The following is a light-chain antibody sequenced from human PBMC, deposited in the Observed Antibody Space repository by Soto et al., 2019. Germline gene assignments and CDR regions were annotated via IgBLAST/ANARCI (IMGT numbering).Light chain of an antibody. J-gene: IGLJ1*01. CDR2: DVS. CDR3: SSYTSSSTPYV. V-gene: IGLV2-14*01. CDR1: SRDVGGYNY. Sequence: QSVLTQPASVSGSPGQSITISGTGTSRDVGGYNYVSWYQQHPGKAPKLMIYDVSNRPSGVSNRFSGSKSGNTASLTISGLQAEDEADYYCSSYTSSSTPYVFGTGTKVTVL.